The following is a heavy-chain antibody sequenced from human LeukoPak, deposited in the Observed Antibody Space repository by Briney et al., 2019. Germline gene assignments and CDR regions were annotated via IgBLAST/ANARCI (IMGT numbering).Heavy chain of an antibody. Sequence: GGSLRLSCAASGFTFSSYAMHWVRQAPGRGLEWVAVISYDGSNKYYADSVKGRFTISRDNSKNTLYLQMNSLRAEDTAVYYCARDRRIAVAGTFWFDPWGQGTLVTVSS. J-gene: IGHJ5*02. CDR3: ARDRRIAVAGTFWFDP. CDR2: ISYDGSNK. D-gene: IGHD6-19*01. V-gene: IGHV3-30*04. CDR1: GFTFSSYA.